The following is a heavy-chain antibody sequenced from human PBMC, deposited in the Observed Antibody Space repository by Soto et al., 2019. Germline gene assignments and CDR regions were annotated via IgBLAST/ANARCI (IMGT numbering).Heavy chain of an antibody. CDR3: ASDPPDIVVVPAAIRVGFDP. CDR2: IIPIFGTA. D-gene: IGHD2-2*02. J-gene: IGHJ5*02. Sequence: QVQLVQSGAEVKKPGSSVKVSCKASGGTFSSYAISWVRQAPGQGLEWMGGIIPIFGTANYAQKFQGRVTITADESTSTAYMELSSLRSEDTAVYYCASDPPDIVVVPAAIRVGFDPWGQGTLVTVSS. V-gene: IGHV1-69*01. CDR1: GGTFSSYA.